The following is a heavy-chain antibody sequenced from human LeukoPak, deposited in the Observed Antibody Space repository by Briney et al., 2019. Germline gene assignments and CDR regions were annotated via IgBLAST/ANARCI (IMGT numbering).Heavy chain of an antibody. CDR2: ISGSGGST. Sequence: GGSLRLSCAASGFTFSSYAMSWVRQAPGKGLGWVSGISGSGGSTFYADSVKGRFTISRDNFRNTLFLQMNSLRAEDTAVYYCAKDDNLEWGNFDYWGQGTLVTVSS. D-gene: IGHD3-3*01. V-gene: IGHV3-23*01. CDR3: AKDDNLEWGNFDY. J-gene: IGHJ4*02. CDR1: GFTFSSYA.